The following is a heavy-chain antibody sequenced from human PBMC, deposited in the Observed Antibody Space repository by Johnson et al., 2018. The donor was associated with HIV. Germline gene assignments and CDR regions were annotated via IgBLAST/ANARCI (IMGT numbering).Heavy chain of an antibody. J-gene: IGHJ3*02. V-gene: IGHV3-7*03. CDR3: ASIQGGI. CDR1: EFTFNTYW. CDR2: IKQDGSET. D-gene: IGHD2-2*02. Sequence: EVQLLESGGGLVQPGGSLRLSCAASEFTFNTYWMNWVRQAPGKGLEWVANIKQDGSETYYVESVKGRFTISRDNSKNTLYLQMNSLRAEDTAVYYCASIQGGIWGQGTMVTVSS.